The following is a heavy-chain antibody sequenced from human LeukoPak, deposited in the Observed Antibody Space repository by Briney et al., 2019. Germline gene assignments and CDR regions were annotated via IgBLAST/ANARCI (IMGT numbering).Heavy chain of an antibody. V-gene: IGHV4-34*01. D-gene: IGHD3-3*01. Sequence: SETLSLTCAVYGGSFSGYYWSWIRQPPGKGLEWIGEINHSGSTNYNPSLKSRVTISVDTSKNQFSLKLSSVTAADTAVYYCPFGVVTEGGPDGMDGWGQGTTVTVSS. CDR1: GGSFSGYY. J-gene: IGHJ6*02. CDR3: PFGVVTEGGPDGMDG. CDR2: INHSGST.